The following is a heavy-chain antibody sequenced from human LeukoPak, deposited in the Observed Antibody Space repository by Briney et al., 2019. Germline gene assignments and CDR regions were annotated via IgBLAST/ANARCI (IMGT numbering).Heavy chain of an antibody. CDR1: GFTFGSYG. CDR3: ARDRGSYWFDY. J-gene: IGHJ4*02. V-gene: IGHV3-30*03. CDR2: ISYDGSNK. D-gene: IGHD6-19*01. Sequence: GGSLRLSCAASGFTFGSYGMSWVRQAPGKGLEWVAVISYDGSNKYYADSVKGRFTISRGNSKNTLYLQMNSLKAEDTAVYYCARDRGSYWFDYGGQGTLVTVSS.